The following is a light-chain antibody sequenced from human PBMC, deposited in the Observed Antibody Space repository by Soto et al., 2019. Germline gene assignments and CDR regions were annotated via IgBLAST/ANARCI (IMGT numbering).Light chain of an antibody. J-gene: IGKJ5*01. CDR2: AAS. V-gene: IGKV3-20*01. CDR3: QQYDASPIT. Sequence: EIVLTQSPGILSLSPEERVTLSCRASQSVSSSFLAWYQQKPGQAPRLLFYAASTRATGVPDRFSGSGSETDFSLTISRLEPEDFAIYYCQQYDASPITFGQGTRLEIK. CDR1: QSVSSSF.